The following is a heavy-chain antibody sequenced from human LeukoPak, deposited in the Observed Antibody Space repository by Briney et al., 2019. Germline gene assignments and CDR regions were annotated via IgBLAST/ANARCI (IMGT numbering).Heavy chain of an antibody. J-gene: IGHJ3*02. D-gene: IGHD1-26*01. V-gene: IGHV4-39*01. CDR3: ARALGATGDAFDI. CDR2: IYYSGST. Sequence: PSETLSLTCTVSGGSISSSSYYWGWIRKPPGKGLEWIGRIYYSGSTYYNPSLKSRFTISVDRTKNQFSLKLSSVTAADTAVYYCARALGATGDAFDIWGQGTMVTVSS. CDR1: GGSISSSSYY.